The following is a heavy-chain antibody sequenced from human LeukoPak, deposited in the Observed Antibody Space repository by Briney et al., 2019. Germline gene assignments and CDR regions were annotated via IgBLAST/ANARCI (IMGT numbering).Heavy chain of an antibody. V-gene: IGHV5-51*01. CDR1: GYSFTSYW. CDR2: IYPGDSDT. J-gene: IGHJ2*01. CDR3: ARSAAAGTFHWYFDL. Sequence: GESLKISCKGSGYSFTSYWIGWVRQLPGKGLEWMGIIYPGDSDTRYSPSFQGQVTISADKSISTAYLQWSSLKASDTAMYYCARSAAAGTFHWYFDLWGRGTLVTVSS. D-gene: IGHD6-13*01.